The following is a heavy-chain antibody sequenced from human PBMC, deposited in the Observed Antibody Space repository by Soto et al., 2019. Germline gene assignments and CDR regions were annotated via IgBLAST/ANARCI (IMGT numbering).Heavy chain of an antibody. CDR3: AGGRIAAAGPGIFDH. J-gene: IGHJ5*02. Sequence: SETPCVRSSVAGGSLSGYDWSWLRPPPGKGLEWIGYIYYSGSTNYNPSLKSRVTISVDTSKNQFSLKLSSVTAADTAVYYCAGGRIAAAGPGIFDHWGQGTLVTVS. V-gene: IGHV4-59*01. CDR1: GGSLSGYD. CDR2: IYYSGST. D-gene: IGHD6-13*01.